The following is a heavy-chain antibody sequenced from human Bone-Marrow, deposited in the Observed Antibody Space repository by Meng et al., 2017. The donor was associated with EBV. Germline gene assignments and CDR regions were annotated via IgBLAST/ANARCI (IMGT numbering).Heavy chain of an antibody. J-gene: IGHJ4*02. CDR1: GFTFSSYS. V-gene: IGHV3-21*01. CDR2: ISSSSSYI. CDR3: ARNKARGPIAVADY. Sequence: EVQLVESGGGLVKPGGPVRLSCAASGFTFSSYSMNWVRQAPGKGLEWVSSISSSSSYIYYADSVKGRFTISRDNAKNSLYLQMNSLRAEDTAVYYCARNKARGPIAVADYWGQGTLVTVSS. D-gene: IGHD6-19*01.